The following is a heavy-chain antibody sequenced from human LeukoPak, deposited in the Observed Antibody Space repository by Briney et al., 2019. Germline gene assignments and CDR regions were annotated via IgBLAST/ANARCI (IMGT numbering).Heavy chain of an antibody. CDR3: ARDALADYFDY. J-gene: IGHJ4*02. V-gene: IGHV3-7*01. CDR1: GFTFSSYA. CDR2: IKQDGSEK. D-gene: IGHD1-1*01. Sequence: GGSLRLSCAASGFTFSSYATSWVRQAPGKGLEWVANIKQDGSEKYYVDSVKGRFTISRDNAKNSLYLQMNSLRAEDTAVYYCARDALADYFDYWGQGTLVTVSS.